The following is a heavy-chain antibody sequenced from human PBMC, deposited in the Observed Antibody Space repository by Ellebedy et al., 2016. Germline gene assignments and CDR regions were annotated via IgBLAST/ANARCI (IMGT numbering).Heavy chain of an antibody. CDR2: IYYSGST. Sequence: SETLSLTXTVSGGSISSSSYYWGWIRQPPGKGLEWIGSIYYSGSTYYNPSLKSRVTISVDTSKNQFSLKLSSVTAADTAVYYCARQSLGEYSSSGWFNPWGQGTLVTVSS. D-gene: IGHD6-6*01. CDR3: ARQSLGEYSSSGWFNP. CDR1: GGSISSSSYY. J-gene: IGHJ5*02. V-gene: IGHV4-39*01.